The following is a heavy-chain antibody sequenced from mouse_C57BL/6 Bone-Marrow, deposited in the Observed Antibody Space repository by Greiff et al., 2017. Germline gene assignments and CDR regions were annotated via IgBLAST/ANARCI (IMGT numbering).Heavy chain of an antibody. CDR2: ISGGGGNT. V-gene: IGHV5-9*01. CDR1: GFTFSSYT. J-gene: IGHJ4*01. D-gene: IGHD1-1*01. CDR3: ARHSVVAPYAIDY. Sequence: EVKVVESGGGLVKPGGSLKLSCAASGFTFSSYTMSWVRQTPEKRLEWVATISGGGGNTYYPDSVKGRFTISRDNAKNTLYLQMSSLRSEDTALYYCARHSVVAPYAIDYWGQGTSVTVSS.